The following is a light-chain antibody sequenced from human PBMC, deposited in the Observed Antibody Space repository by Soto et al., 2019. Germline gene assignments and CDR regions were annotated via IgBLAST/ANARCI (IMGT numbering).Light chain of an antibody. V-gene: IGKV4-1*01. CDR1: QSVLYSSNNKNY. CDR2: WAS. CDR3: QQYFSTPLS. J-gene: IGKJ4*01. Sequence: DIVMTQSPDSLAVSLGERATINCKSSQSVLYSSNNKNYLAWYQQKPGQPPKLLIYWASTRESGVPDRLSGSGFGTGFSLTNSGLQAEDVSVYYCQQYFSTPLSFGGGTKVEIK.